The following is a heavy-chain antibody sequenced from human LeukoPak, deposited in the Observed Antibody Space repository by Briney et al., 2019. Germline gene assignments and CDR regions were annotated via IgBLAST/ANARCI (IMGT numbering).Heavy chain of an antibody. CDR3: ARVSIAVAGGDY. Sequence: GGSLRLSCAASGFIFSNSWTSWVRQPPGKGLEWVANIKQDGSEKYYVDSVKGRFTISRDNAKNSLYLQMNSLRAEDTAVYYCARVSIAVAGGDYWGQGTLVTVSS. CDR1: GFIFSNSW. V-gene: IGHV3-7*01. D-gene: IGHD6-19*01. CDR2: IKQDGSEK. J-gene: IGHJ4*02.